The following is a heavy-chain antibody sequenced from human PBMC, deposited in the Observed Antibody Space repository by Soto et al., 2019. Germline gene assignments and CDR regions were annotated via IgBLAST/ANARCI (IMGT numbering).Heavy chain of an antibody. J-gene: IGHJ3*02. CDR2: ISYDGSNK. CDR3: ARANYNYYDSSGYVSALDI. Sequence: GGSLRLSCAASGFTFSSYAMHWVRQAPGKGLEWVAVISYDGSNKYYADSVKGRFTITRDNSKNTLYLQMNSLRAEDTAVYYCARANYNYYDSSGYVSALDIWGQGTMVTVSS. D-gene: IGHD3-22*01. CDR1: GFTFSSYA. V-gene: IGHV3-30-3*01.